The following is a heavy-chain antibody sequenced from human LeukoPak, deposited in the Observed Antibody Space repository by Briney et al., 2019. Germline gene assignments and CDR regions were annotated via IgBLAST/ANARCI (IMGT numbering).Heavy chain of an antibody. CDR2: ISGSGGST. J-gene: IGHJ4*02. V-gene: IGHV3-23*01. CDR1: GFXFSSYA. D-gene: IGHD1-20*01. Sequence: GGSLRLSCAASGFXFSSYAISWVRQAPGKGLEWVSAISGSGGSTYYADSVKGRFTISRDNSKNTLYLQMNSLRAEDTAVYYCAKDPRGNWNHFDYWGQGTLVTVSS. CDR3: AKDPRGNWNHFDY.